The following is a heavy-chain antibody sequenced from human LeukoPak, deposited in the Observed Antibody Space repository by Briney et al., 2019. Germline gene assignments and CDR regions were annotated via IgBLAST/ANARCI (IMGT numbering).Heavy chain of an antibody. V-gene: IGHV4-39*07. Sequence: SETLSLTCTVSGGSISTYYWGWIRQPPGKGLEWIGTIYYSGSTYYNPSLESRVTISVDTSKNQFSLKLSSVTAADTAVYYCARVPSNDYYDSSGYCFDYWGQGTLVTVSS. CDR3: ARVPSNDYYDSSGYCFDY. CDR1: GGSISTYY. J-gene: IGHJ4*02. CDR2: IYYSGST. D-gene: IGHD3-22*01.